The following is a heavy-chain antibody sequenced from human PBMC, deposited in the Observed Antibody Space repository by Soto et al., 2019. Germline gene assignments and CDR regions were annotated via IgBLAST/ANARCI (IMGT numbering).Heavy chain of an antibody. CDR3: AKSLASVPARRYYFDY. V-gene: IGHV3-23*01. CDR2: ISGSGGST. CDR1: GFTFSSYA. J-gene: IGHJ4*02. D-gene: IGHD2-2*01. Sequence: PGGSLRLSCAASGFTFSSYAMSWVRQAPGKGLEWVSAISGSGGSTYYADSVKGRFTISRDNSKNTLYLQMNSLRAEDTAVYYCAKSLASVPARRYYFDYWGQGTLVTVSS.